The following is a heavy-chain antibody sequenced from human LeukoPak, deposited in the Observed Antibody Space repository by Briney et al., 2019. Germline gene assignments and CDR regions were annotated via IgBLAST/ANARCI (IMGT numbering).Heavy chain of an antibody. CDR2: ISWNSGSI. D-gene: IGHD2-15*01. Sequence: GRSLRLSCAASGFTFNDYAMHWVRQAPGKGLEWVSGISWNSGSIGYADSVKGRFTFSRDNAKNSLYLQMNSLRAEDTAVYYCARDDIRSGILASAGVRYWGQGTLVTVSS. J-gene: IGHJ4*02. V-gene: IGHV3-9*01. CDR3: ARDDIRSGILASAGVRY. CDR1: GFTFNDYA.